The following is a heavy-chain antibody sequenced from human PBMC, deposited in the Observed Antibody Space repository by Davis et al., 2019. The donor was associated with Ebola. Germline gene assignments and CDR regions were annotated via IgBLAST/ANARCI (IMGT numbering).Heavy chain of an antibody. CDR1: GFTFSKYG. CDR2: IGPDGSKE. CDR3: GRDAGYGEFDY. Sequence: GESLKISCAGSGFTFSKYGINWVRQAPDKGLEWVAGIGPDGSKEYYADSVKGRFTISRDNSKNMMRLQLNSLRADDTAVYYCGRDAGYGEFDYWGQGTLVTVSS. J-gene: IGHJ4*02. V-gene: IGHV3-33*01. D-gene: IGHD5-18*01.